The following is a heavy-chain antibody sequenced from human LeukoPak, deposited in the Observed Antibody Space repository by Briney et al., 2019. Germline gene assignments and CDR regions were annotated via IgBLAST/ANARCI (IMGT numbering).Heavy chain of an antibody. J-gene: IGHJ4*02. CDR3: AKGHGDASGYYYFDS. Sequence: SGGSLRLSCAASGFTFSNYAVSWVRQAPGKGLEWVSAIRGNAGTTYYADSVKGRFTIFRDNFKNMLYLQMNSLRVEDTAVYYCAKGHGDASGYYYFDSWGQGTLVTVSS. V-gene: IGHV3-23*01. D-gene: IGHD3-22*01. CDR1: GFTFSNYA. CDR2: IRGNAGTT.